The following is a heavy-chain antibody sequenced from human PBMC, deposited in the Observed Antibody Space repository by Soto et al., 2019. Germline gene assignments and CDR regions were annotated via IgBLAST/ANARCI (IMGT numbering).Heavy chain of an antibody. CDR3: ARGEIRRLDFWRGYCAYGMQV. D-gene: IGHD3-3*01. CDR1: GYTFTSYG. CDR2: MNPNSGNT. Sequence: GASVKVSCKASGYTFTSYGISWVRQAPGQGLEWMGWMNPNSGNTGYAQKFQGRVTMTRNTSISTAYMDLSSLRSEDTAVYYCARGEIRRLDFWRGYCAYGMQVWGQGPTVTVSS. J-gene: IGHJ6*02. V-gene: IGHV1-8*02.